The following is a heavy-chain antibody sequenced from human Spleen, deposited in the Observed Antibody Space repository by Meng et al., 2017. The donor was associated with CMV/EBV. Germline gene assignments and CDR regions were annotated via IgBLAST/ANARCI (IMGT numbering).Heavy chain of an antibody. D-gene: IGHD3-10*01. CDR3: AREGHGWGSYYFDY. J-gene: IGHJ4*02. CDR1: GGTFSSYA. Sequence: ASVKVSWKASGGTFSSYAISWVRQAPGQGLECLGWINPNNGGTNYAQKFQDRVTMTRDTSISTAYMELSSLTSDDTAVYYCAREGHGWGSYYFDYWGQATLVTVSS. CDR2: INPNNGGT. V-gene: IGHV1-2*02.